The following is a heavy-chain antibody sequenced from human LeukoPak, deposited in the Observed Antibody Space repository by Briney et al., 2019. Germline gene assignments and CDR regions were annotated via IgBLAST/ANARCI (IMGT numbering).Heavy chain of an antibody. CDR2: ISSSGSTM. CDR1: GFTFDDFG. J-gene: IGHJ4*02. D-gene: IGHD3/OR15-3a*01. CDR3: ARVTRTVWGYYFDY. Sequence: GGSLRLSCVASGFTFDDFGMNWVRQAPGKGLEWVSYISSSGSTMYYADSVKGRFTISRDNAKNSLPLQMNSLRAEDTAVYYCARVTRTVWGYYFDYWGQGTLVTVSS. V-gene: IGHV3-48*03.